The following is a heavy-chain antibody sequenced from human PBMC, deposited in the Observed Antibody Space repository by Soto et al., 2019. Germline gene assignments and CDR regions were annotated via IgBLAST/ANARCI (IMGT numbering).Heavy chain of an antibody. CDR3: ARETSFSDTTGSYDEDYFDY. Sequence: SETLSLTCTVSGGSISTYYWNWIRQSPGKGLEWIGYIYRTGSTHYNPSLNGRAAISLGTSRNQFSLQLNSVTAADTAVYYCARETSFSDTTGSYDEDYFDYWGRGTLVTVSS. CDR1: GGSISTYY. J-gene: IGHJ4*02. CDR2: IYRTGST. D-gene: IGHD3-9*01. V-gene: IGHV4-59*01.